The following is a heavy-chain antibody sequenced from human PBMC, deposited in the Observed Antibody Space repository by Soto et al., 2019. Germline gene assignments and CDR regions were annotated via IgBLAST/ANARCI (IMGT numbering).Heavy chain of an antibody. V-gene: IGHV6-1*01. Sequence: SQTLSLTCAISGDSVSSNSAAWNWIRQSPSRGLEWLGRTYYRSKWYNDYAVSVKSRITINPDTSKNQFSLQLNSATPEDTAVYYCARGYCGGDCYSDYYFDYWGQGTLVTVSS. CDR1: GDSVSSNSAA. CDR3: ARGYCGGDCYSDYYFDY. J-gene: IGHJ4*02. CDR2: TYYRSKWYN. D-gene: IGHD2-21*01.